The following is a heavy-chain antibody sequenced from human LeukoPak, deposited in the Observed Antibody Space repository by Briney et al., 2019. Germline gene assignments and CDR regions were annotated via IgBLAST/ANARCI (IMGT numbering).Heavy chain of an antibody. J-gene: IGHJ5*02. CDR2: IYYSGST. CDR1: GGSISSGGYY. D-gene: IGHD6-13*01. Sequence: SQTLSLTCTVSGGSISSGGYYWSWIRQHPGKGLEWIGYIYYSGSTCYNPSLKSRVTISVDTSKNQFSLKLSSVTAADTAVYYCARGKGIAAAGTRWFDPWGQGTLVTVSS. CDR3: ARGKGIAAAGTRWFDP. V-gene: IGHV4-31*03.